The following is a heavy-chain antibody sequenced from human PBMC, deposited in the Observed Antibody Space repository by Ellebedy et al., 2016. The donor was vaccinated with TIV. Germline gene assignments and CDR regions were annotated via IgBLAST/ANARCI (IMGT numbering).Heavy chain of an antibody. CDR3: TRAGYYDSLGAFDP. V-gene: IGHV3-11*04. Sequence: PGGSLRLSCAASGFSFSDYFMSWIRQAPGKGLEWVSYISGSGFTIHYADSVKGRFTISRDNAKNSLYLQMNSLRAEDTAVYYCTRAGYYDSLGAFDPWGQGALVTVSS. CDR1: GFSFSDYF. CDR2: ISGSGFTI. J-gene: IGHJ5*02. D-gene: IGHD3-22*01.